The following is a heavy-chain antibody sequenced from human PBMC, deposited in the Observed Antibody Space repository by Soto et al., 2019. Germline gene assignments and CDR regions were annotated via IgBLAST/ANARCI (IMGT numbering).Heavy chain of an antibody. D-gene: IGHD3-22*01. CDR1: GDSVSSNSAA. CDR3: AREYYYDSSGYYYTGRRQDPDAFDI. CDR2: TYYRSKWYN. Sequence: SQTLSLTCAISGDSVSSNSAAWNWIRQSPSRGLEWLGRTYYRSKWYNDYAVSVKSRITINPDTSKNQFSLQLNSVTPEDTAVYYCAREYYYDSSGYYYTGRRQDPDAFDIWGQGTMVTVSS. V-gene: IGHV6-1*01. J-gene: IGHJ3*02.